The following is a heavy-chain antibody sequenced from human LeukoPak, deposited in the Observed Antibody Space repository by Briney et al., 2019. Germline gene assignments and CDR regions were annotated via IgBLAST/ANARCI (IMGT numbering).Heavy chain of an antibody. D-gene: IGHD1-26*01. CDR1: GYTFTGYY. J-gene: IGHJ4*02. CDR2: ISPNSGGT. V-gene: IGHV1-2*02. Sequence: ASVKVSCKASGYTFTGYYIHWVRQAPGQGLEWMGWISPNSGGTNYAQKFQGRVTMTRDTSINTAHMELSRLRSDDTAVYYCARDSGTYSFDYWGQGTLVTVSS. CDR3: ARDSGTYSFDY.